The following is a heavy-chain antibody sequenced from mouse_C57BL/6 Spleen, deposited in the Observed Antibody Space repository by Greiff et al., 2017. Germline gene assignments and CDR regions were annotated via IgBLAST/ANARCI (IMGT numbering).Heavy chain of an antibody. Sequence: QVQLQQSGAELVRPGTSVTVSCKASGYAFTNYLIEWVKQRPGQGLEWIGVINPGSGGTNYNEKFKGKATLTADKSSSTAYMQLSSLTSEDSAVYFCARSDYYYGSSSYFDYWGQGTTLTVSS. J-gene: IGHJ2*01. CDR2: INPGSGGT. V-gene: IGHV1-54*01. D-gene: IGHD1-1*01. CDR1: GYAFTNYL. CDR3: ARSDYYYGSSSYFDY.